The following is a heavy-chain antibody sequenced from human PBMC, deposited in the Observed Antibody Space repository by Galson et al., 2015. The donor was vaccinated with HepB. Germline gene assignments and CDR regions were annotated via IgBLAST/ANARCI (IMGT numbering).Heavy chain of an antibody. CDR1: GDSVTSNSAV. CDR3: AYGSDV. J-gene: IGHJ6*02. V-gene: IGHV6-1*01. CDR2: TYFRSQWRI. Sequence: CAISGDSVTSNSAVWHWIRQSPSRGLEWLGRTYFRSQWRIDYSVSVKSRITINADTSQNQFSLHLNSMTPEDTAVYYCAYGSDVWGQGTTVIVSS.